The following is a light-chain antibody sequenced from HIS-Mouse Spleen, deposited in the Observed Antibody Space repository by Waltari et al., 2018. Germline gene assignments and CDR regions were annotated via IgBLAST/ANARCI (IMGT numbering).Light chain of an antibody. J-gene: IGLJ2*01. CDR1: ALPKKY. CDR3: YSTDSSGNHRV. CDR2: EGS. V-gene: IGLV3-10*01. Sequence: SYELTQPPSVSVSPGQTARITCSGDALPKKYAYWYQQKSGQAPVRVIYEGSKRPSGIPERFSGASSGTMATLTISGAQVEDEADYYCYSTDSSGNHRVFGGGTKLTVL.